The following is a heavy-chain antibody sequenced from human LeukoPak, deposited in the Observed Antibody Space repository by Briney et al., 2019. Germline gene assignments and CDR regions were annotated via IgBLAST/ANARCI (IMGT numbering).Heavy chain of an antibody. V-gene: IGHV3-23*01. Sequence: GGSLRLSCAASGFTFSNAWMSWVRQAPGKGLEWVSAISGSGGSTYYAGPVKGRFTISRDNSKNTLYLQMNSLRADDTAVYYCAKSHHVTAIDYWGQGTLVTVSS. J-gene: IGHJ4*02. CDR2: ISGSGGST. D-gene: IGHD2-21*02. CDR1: GFTFSNAW. CDR3: AKSHHVTAIDY.